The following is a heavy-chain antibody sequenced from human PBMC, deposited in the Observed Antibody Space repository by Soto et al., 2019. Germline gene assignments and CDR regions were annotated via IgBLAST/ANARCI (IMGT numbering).Heavy chain of an antibody. CDR2: VFHGGST. J-gene: IGHJ4*02. Sequence: SATLSLTCAVSGGSISSGGYSWSWIRQPPGKGLEWIGYVFHGGSTYYNPSLKSRVTISVNRSKNQFSLRLSSVTAADTAVYYCSRGSGGYGDFDYCGQGTLVTVSS. CDR3: SRGSGGYGDFDY. D-gene: IGHD4-17*01. CDR1: GGSISSGGYS. V-gene: IGHV4-30-2*01.